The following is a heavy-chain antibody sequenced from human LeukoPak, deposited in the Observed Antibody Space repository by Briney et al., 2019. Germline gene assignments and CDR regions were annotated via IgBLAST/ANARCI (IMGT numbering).Heavy chain of an antibody. V-gene: IGHV4-31*03. J-gene: IGHJ4*02. Sequence: SETLSLTCTVSGGSVSSGGYYWNWIRQHPGKGLEWIGYIYYSGSAYYNPSLKSRVTISVVTSKNQFSLQLNSVTAADTAVYYCVRHDGRGGATMGALDSWGQGSLVTVSS. D-gene: IGHD5-12*01. CDR2: IYYSGSA. CDR3: VRHDGRGGATMGALDS. CDR1: GGSVSSGGYY.